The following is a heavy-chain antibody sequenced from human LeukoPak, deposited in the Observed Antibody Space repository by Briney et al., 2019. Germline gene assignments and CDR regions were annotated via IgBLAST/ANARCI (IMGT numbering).Heavy chain of an antibody. CDR2: ISHNGDTK. Sequence: GGSLRLSCAASGFTFSDRYMIWLRQAPGKGLESISYISHNGDTKYYADSVKGRLSISRDSAKSSLYLEMNSLRVEDTAVYYCARDRHGYFDYWGQGTLVTVSS. CDR3: ARDRHGYFDY. D-gene: IGHD6-13*01. CDR1: GFTFSDRY. V-gene: IGHV3-11*01. J-gene: IGHJ4*02.